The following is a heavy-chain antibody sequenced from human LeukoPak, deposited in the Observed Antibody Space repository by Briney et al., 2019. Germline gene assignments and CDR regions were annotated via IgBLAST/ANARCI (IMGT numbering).Heavy chain of an antibody. CDR2: IRYTGST. Sequence: SETLSLTCTVSGGSISSYYWSWIRQPPGKGLEWIGHIRYTGSTNYNPSLKSRVTISVDTSKSQFSLKLTSVTAADTAAYYCAGAVTVTTNSIDTRGEGTLVTVSS. V-gene: IGHV4-59*01. CDR3: AGAVTVTTNSIDT. CDR1: GGSISSYY. J-gene: IGHJ5*02. D-gene: IGHD1-20*01.